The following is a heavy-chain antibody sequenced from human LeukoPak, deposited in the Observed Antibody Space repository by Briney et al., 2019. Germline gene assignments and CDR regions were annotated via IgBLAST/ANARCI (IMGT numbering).Heavy chain of an antibody. Sequence: PGRSLRLSCAASGFTFSSYAMHWVRQAPGKGLEWVAVISYDGSNKYYADSVKGRFTISRDNAKNSLYLQMNSLRAEDTAVHYCARGDLVGAYYYYYMDVWGKGTTVTVSS. D-gene: IGHD3-10*01. CDR2: ISYDGSNK. CDR3: ARGDLVGAYYYYYMDV. CDR1: GFTFSSYA. J-gene: IGHJ6*03. V-gene: IGHV3-30-3*01.